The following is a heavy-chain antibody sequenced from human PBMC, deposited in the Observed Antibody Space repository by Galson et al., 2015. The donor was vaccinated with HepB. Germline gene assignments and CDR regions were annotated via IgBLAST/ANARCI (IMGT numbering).Heavy chain of an antibody. CDR3: ARDRKGGYYYDSSDYPHPVSDNCFDP. Sequence: SLRLSCAASGFPFSSYSMNWVRQAPGKGLEWISYISNSGSLIYYADSVRGRFTISRDNAKDSLYLQMNSLRAEDTAVYYCARDRKGGYYYDSSDYPHPVSDNCFDPWGQGTLVTVSS. J-gene: IGHJ5*02. CDR2: ISNSGSLI. CDR1: GFPFSSYS. D-gene: IGHD3-22*01. V-gene: IGHV3-21*05.